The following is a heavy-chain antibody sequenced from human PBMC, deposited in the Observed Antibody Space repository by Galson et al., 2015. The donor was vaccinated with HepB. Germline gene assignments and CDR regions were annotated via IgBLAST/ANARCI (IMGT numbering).Heavy chain of an antibody. Sequence: QSGAEVKKPGESLRISCKASGYTFTNFGINWVRQAPGQGLEWMGWISAYHGNTNYAQKLQGRVTMTTDTSTSTAYMELRSLRSDDTAVYYCAREGGWQLHDYYFGMDVWGQGTTVTVSS. CDR2: ISAYHGNT. V-gene: IGHV1-18*01. J-gene: IGHJ6*02. CDR3: AREGGWQLHDYYFGMDV. CDR1: GYTFTNFG. D-gene: IGHD1-26*01.